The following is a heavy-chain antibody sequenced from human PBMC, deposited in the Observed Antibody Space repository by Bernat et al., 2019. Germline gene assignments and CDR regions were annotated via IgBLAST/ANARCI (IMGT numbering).Heavy chain of an antibody. CDR2: IYYSGST. J-gene: IGHJ4*02. Sequence: QLQLQESGPGLVKSSETLSLTCTVSGGSISSSSYYWGWIRQPPGKGLEWIGSIYYSGSTYYNPSLKSRVTISVDTSKNQFSLKLSSVTAADTAVYYCARRPRMGATDYYFDYWGQGTLVTVSS. D-gene: IGHD1-26*01. CDR3: ARRPRMGATDYYFDY. CDR1: GGSISSSSYY. V-gene: IGHV4-39*01.